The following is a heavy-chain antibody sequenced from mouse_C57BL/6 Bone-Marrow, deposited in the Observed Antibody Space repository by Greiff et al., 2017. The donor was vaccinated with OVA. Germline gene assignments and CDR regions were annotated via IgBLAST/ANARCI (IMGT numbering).Heavy chain of an antibody. CDR1: GYTFTSYW. D-gene: IGHD1-1*01. CDR2: IDPSDSYT. Sequence: QVQLQQSGAELVMPGASVKLSCKASGYTFTSYWMHWVKQRPGQGLEWIGEIDPSDSYTNYNQKFKGKSTLTVDKSSSTAYMQLSSLTSEDSAVYYCARAGFITTVVLDYWGQGTTLTVSS. V-gene: IGHV1-69*01. J-gene: IGHJ2*01. CDR3: ARAGFITTVVLDY.